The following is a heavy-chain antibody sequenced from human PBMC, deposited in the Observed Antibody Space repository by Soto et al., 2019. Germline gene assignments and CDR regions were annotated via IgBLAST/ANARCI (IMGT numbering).Heavy chain of an antibody. J-gene: IGHJ6*02. CDR1: GGTFSSYA. CDR3: ARYDFWSGAGLYYYYGMDV. D-gene: IGHD3-3*01. Sequence: SVKVSCKASGGTFSSYAISWVRQAPGQGLEWMGGIIPIFGTANYAQKFQGRVTITADESTSTAYMELSSLRSEDTAVYYCARYDFWSGAGLYYYYGMDVWGQGTTVTVSS. CDR2: IIPIFGTA. V-gene: IGHV1-69*13.